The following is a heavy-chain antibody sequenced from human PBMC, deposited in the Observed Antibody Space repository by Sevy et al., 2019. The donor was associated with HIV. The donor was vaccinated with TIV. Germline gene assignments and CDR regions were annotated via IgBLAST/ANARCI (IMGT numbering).Heavy chain of an antibody. J-gene: IGHJ6*02. CDR3: AKMQGGSYNYYGMDV. Sequence: GGSLRLSCAVAGFIFSDFTMHWVRQAPGKGLEWVAVISNDGSNQYYADSVKGRFTISRDNSKNTLYLQMNSLRVEDTAIYYCAKMQGGSYNYYGMDVWGQGTTVTVSS. D-gene: IGHD1-26*01. CDR2: ISNDGSNQ. V-gene: IGHV3-30-3*02. CDR1: GFIFSDFT.